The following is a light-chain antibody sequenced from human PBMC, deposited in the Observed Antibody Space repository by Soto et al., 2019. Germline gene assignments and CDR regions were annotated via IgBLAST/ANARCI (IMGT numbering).Light chain of an antibody. V-gene: IGKV1-5*01. CDR3: QQYNSYSWT. Sequence: DIQMTQSPSTLSAFVGDRVTITCRASQSVNSWLAWYQQRPGKAPKLLIYDASTLESGVPSRFSGSRSGKEFTLTISSLQPDDFATYYCQQYNSYSWTFGQGTKGDI. CDR1: QSVNSW. CDR2: DAS. J-gene: IGKJ1*01.